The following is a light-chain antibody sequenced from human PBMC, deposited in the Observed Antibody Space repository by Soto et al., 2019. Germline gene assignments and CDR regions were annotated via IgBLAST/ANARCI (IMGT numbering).Light chain of an antibody. CDR1: SSDVGGYNY. V-gene: IGLV2-14*01. CDR2: DVS. J-gene: IGLJ2*01. Sequence: SALTQLASVSGSPGQSITISCTGTSSDVGGYNYVSWYQQHPGKAPKLMIYDVSYRPSGVSNRFSGSKSGNTASLTISGLQAEDEADYYCTSYTSSSTLEVFGGGTKLTVL. CDR3: TSYTSSSTLEV.